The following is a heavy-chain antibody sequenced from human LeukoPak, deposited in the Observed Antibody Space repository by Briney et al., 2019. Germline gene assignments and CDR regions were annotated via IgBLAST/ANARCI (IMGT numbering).Heavy chain of an antibody. CDR1: GFTVSSNY. V-gene: IGHV3-53*01. Sequence: QPGGSLRLSCAASGFTVSSNYMSWVRQAPGKGLEWVSVIYSGGSTYYADSVKGRFTISRDNSKNTLYLQMNSLRAEDTAVYYCAVGLIQLWPDASDIWGQGTMVTVSS. D-gene: IGHD5-18*01. J-gene: IGHJ3*02. CDR2: IYSGGST. CDR3: AVGLIQLWPDASDI.